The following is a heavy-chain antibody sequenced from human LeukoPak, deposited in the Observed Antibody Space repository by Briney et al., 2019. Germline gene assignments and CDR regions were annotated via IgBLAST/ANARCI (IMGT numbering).Heavy chain of an antibody. CDR3: ARAWKGYSSGRVKVEFDY. D-gene: IGHD6-19*01. CDR2: IYYSGST. V-gene: IGHV4-39*07. CDR1: GGSISNAY. Sequence: SETLSLTCTVSGGSISNAYWGWIRQPPGKGLEWIGSIYYSGSTYYNPSLKSRVTISVDTSKNQFSLKLSSVTAADTAVYYCARAWKGYSSGRVKVEFDYWGQGTLVTVSS. J-gene: IGHJ4*02.